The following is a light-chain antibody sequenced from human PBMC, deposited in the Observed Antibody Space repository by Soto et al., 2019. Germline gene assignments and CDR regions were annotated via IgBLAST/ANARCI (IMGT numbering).Light chain of an antibody. CDR3: QQYNNWPMWT. Sequence: VMAPVPAPLSVPPGERATLSCRASRSITRNLAWYQQSPGQAPRLLIYGASTRATGIPARFSGSGSGTEFTLTINSLQSEDFAVYYCQQYNNWPMWTFGQGTKVDIK. J-gene: IGKJ1*01. V-gene: IGKV3-15*01. CDR1: RSITRN. CDR2: GAS.